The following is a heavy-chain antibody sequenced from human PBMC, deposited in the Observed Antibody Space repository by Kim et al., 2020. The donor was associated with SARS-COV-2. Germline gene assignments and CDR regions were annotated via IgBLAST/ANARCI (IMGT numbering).Heavy chain of an antibody. J-gene: IGHJ4*02. V-gene: IGHV1-2*02. CDR1: GYTFTGYY. D-gene: IGHD6-13*01. CDR3: ARWGYSSSWYHRRAFDY. CDR2: INPNSGGT. Sequence: ASVKVSCKASGYTFTGYYMHWVRQAPGQGLEWMGWINPNSGGTNYAQKFQGRVTMTRDTSISTAYMELSRLRSDDTAVYYCARWGYSSSWYHRRAFDYWGQGTLVTVSS.